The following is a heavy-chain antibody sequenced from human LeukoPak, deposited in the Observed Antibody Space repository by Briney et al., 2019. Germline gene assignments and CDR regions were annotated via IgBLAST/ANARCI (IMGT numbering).Heavy chain of an antibody. CDR1: GGSITRYF. D-gene: IGHD5-18*01. V-gene: IGHV4-59*01. Sequence: SETLSLTCTVSGGSITRYFWSWIRQVPGKGLEWIAYISYSGTTNYNPSLKSRVVISVDASKNQFSLNLRSVTAADTAVYYCAGEDFGGYRFDYWGQGTLVTVSS. CDR2: ISYSGTT. CDR3: AGEDFGGYRFDY. J-gene: IGHJ4*02.